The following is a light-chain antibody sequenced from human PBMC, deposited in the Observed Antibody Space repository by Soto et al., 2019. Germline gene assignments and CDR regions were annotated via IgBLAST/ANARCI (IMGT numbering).Light chain of an antibody. CDR1: QSISSY. J-gene: IGKJ4*01. CDR3: QQSYSTPLT. CDR2: AAS. Sequence: DIQMTQSPSSLSASFGYTVNIPSLASQSISSYLNWYQQKPGKAPKLLIFAASSLQSGAPSRFSGSGSGTDFTLTISTLQPEDFATYYCQQSYSTPLTFGGGTKVDIK. V-gene: IGKV1-39*01.